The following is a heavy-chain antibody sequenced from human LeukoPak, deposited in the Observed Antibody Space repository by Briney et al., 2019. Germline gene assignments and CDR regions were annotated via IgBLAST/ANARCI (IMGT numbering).Heavy chain of an antibody. CDR3: AKRSTASGRYYFDY. Sequence: GRSLRLSCAASGFTFSNYGMHWVRQAPGKGLEWVAVIWDDGSNEYYADSVKGRFTIFRDNRRNTLYLQMNSLRAEDTAVYYCAKRSTASGRYYFDYWGQGTLVTVSS. D-gene: IGHD3-3*01. CDR2: IWDDGSNE. V-gene: IGHV3-33*06. J-gene: IGHJ4*02. CDR1: GFTFSNYG.